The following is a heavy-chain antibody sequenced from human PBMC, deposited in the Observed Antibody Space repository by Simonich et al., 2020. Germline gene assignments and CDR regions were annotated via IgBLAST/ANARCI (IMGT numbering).Heavy chain of an antibody. CDR1: GFTFSSYW. D-gene: IGHD7-27*01. Sequence: EVQLVESGGGLVQPGGSLRLSCAASGFTFSSYWMSWVCKSPGKGLEWVANIKQDGSEKYYVDYVKGRFTISRDNANNSLYLQMNSLRAEDTAVYYCARDGLGTAYYYYMDVWGKGTTVTVSS. CDR2: IKQDGSEK. V-gene: IGHV3-7*01. CDR3: ARDGLGTAYYYYMDV. J-gene: IGHJ6*03.